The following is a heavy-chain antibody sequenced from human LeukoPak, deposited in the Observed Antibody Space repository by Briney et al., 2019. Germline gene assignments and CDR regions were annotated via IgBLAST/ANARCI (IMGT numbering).Heavy chain of an antibody. CDR2: INHSGST. V-gene: IGHV4-34*01. CDR3: ARTSGDCSGGSCYLLRRSDY. J-gene: IGHJ4*02. CDR1: GGSFSGYY. Sequence: SETLSLTCAVYGGSFSGYYWSWIRQPPGKGLEWIGEINHSGSTNYNPSLKSRVTISVDTSKNQFSLKLSSVTAADTAVYYCARTSGDCSGGSCYLLRRSDYWGQGTLVTVSS. D-gene: IGHD2-15*01.